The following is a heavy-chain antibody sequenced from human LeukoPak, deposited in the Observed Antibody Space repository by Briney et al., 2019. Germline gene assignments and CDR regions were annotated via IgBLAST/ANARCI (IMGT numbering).Heavy chain of an antibody. CDR3: ARVGARITGTTIWFDP. D-gene: IGHD1-7*01. V-gene: IGHV1-3*01. Sequence: ASVKVSCKASGYTFTGYYMHWVRQAPGQGLEWMGWINAGNGNTKYSQKFQGRVTITRDTSASTAYMELSSLRSEDTAVYYCARVGARITGTTIWFDPWGQGTLVTVSS. J-gene: IGHJ5*02. CDR1: GYTFTGYY. CDR2: INAGNGNT.